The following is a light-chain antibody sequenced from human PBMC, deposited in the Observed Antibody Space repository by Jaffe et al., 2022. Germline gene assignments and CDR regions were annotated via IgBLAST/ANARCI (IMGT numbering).Light chain of an antibody. CDR2: EDH. CDR1: SGNIASKY. V-gene: IGLV6-57*01. Sequence: NFMLTQPHSVSASPGKTVTISCTRSSGNIASKYVQWYQQRPGKSPTTVIFEDHQRPSGVPDRFSGSIDSSSNSATLIISGLQAEDEAVYYCQSFNFKTQVFGGGTQLTVL. J-gene: IGLJ2*01. CDR3: QSFNFKTQV.